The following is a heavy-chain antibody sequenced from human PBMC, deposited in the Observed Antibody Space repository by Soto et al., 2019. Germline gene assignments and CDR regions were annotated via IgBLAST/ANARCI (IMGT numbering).Heavy chain of an antibody. J-gene: IGHJ3*02. V-gene: IGHV4-31*03. Sequence: SETLSLTCSVPGGSVSSGGYYWSWIRQHPGKGLEWIGYIYYSGSTYYNPSLKSRVTISVDTSKNQFSLKLSSVTAADTAVYYCARDLGGQYYYDSSGPDAFEIWGQGTMVTVSS. CDR3: ARDLGGQYYYDSSGPDAFEI. D-gene: IGHD3-22*01. CDR2: IYYSGST. CDR1: GGSVSSGGYY.